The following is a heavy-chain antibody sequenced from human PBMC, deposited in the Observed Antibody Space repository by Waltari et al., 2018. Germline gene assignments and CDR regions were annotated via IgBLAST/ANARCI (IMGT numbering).Heavy chain of an antibody. D-gene: IGHD2-21*02. J-gene: IGHJ5*02. V-gene: IGHV4-59*01. CDR3: ARGGGGDWEWFDP. CDR1: GGPISGFY. Sequence: QVQLQESGPSLLKPSETLPLICTLSGGPISGFYWSWVRQPPGKGLDWIGYIYYTGSTNFNPSLKSRVTMSVDTSKNQFSLKLSSVTAADTAFYYCARGGGGDWEWFDPWGQGTLVTVSS. CDR2: IYYTGST.